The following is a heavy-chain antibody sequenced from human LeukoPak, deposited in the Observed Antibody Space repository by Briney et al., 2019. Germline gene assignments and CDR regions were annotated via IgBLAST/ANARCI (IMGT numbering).Heavy chain of an antibody. V-gene: IGHV3-7*01. J-gene: IGHJ4*02. CDR3: ARGKDGDYAFLDY. CDR1: GFTFSSSW. CDR2: IKLDGSGK. Sequence: GGSLRLSCAASGFTFSSSWMTWVRQAPGKGLEWVAHIKLDGSGKYYVDSVKGRFTISRDNAENSVYLQMNSLRGEDTAFYYCARGKDGDYAFLDYWGQGTLVTVSS. D-gene: IGHD2-21*01.